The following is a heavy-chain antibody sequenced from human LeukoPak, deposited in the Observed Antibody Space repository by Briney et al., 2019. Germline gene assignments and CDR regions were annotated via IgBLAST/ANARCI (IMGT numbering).Heavy chain of an antibody. CDR2: INSDGSST. J-gene: IGHJ5*02. V-gene: IGHV3-74*01. CDR1: GFTFSSYW. D-gene: IGHD2-15*01. Sequence: GGSLRLSCAASGFTFSSYWMHWVRQAPGKGLVWVSRINSDGSSTSYADSVKGRFTISRDNAKNTLYLQMNSLRAEDTAVYYCARDRGTYCSGGSCYSRNWFDPWGQGTLVTVSS. CDR3: ARDRGTYCSGGSCYSRNWFDP.